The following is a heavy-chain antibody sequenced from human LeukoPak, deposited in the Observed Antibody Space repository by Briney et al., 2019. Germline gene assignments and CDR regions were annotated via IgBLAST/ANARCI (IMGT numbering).Heavy chain of an antibody. Sequence: AASVKVSCKASGGTFSSYTISWVRQAPGQGLEWMGRIIPILGIANYAQKFQGSVTITADKSTSTAYIELSSLRSEDTAVYYCARDGYSGSYFPGDDYYYMDVWGKGTTVTVSS. V-gene: IGHV1-69*04. CDR3: ARDGYSGSYFPGDDYYYMDV. CDR2: IIPILGIA. CDR1: GGTFSSYT. J-gene: IGHJ6*03. D-gene: IGHD1-26*01.